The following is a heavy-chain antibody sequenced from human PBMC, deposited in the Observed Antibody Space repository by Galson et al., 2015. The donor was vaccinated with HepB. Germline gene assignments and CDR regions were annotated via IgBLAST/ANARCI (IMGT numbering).Heavy chain of an antibody. CDR1: GGSFSGYS. J-gene: IGHJ6*03. Sequence: TLSLTCAVYGGSFSGYSWSWIRQPPGKGLEWIGEINHSGSINYNPSLKSRVTISVDTSKNLFSLKLRPVTAADTAVYYCARDEYSSSSDFGKTYYYYQMDVWGNGTTVTVSS. V-gene: IGHV4-34*01. CDR3: ARDEYSSSSDFGKTYYYYQMDV. CDR2: INHSGSI. D-gene: IGHD6-6*01.